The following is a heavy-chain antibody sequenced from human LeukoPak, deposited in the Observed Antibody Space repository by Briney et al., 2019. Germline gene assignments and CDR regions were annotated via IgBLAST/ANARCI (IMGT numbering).Heavy chain of an antibody. J-gene: IGHJ4*02. Sequence: PGGSLRLSCVASGFTFSNYGMHWVRQAPGKGLEWVAVISYDGTNKYYADSVKGRFTISRDNSKNTLYLQMNSLRAEDTAVYYCAAPETGYDFWSDYPDYWGQGTLVTVSS. V-gene: IGHV3-30*03. CDR1: GFTFSNYG. CDR3: AAPETGYDFWSDYPDY. D-gene: IGHD3-3*01. CDR2: ISYDGTNK.